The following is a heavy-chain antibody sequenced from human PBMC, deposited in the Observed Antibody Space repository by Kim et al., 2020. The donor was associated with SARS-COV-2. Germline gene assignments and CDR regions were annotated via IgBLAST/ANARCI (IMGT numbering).Heavy chain of an antibody. CDR3: ASQVERDYYYYYGMDV. D-gene: IGHD1-1*01. V-gene: IGHV1-18*01. J-gene: IGHJ6*02. CDR1: GYTFTSYG. CDR2: ISAYNGNT. Sequence: ASVKVSCKASGYTFTSYGISWVRQAPGQGLEWMGWISAYNGNTNYAQKLQGRVTMTTDTSTSTAYMELRSLRSDDTAVYYCASQVERDYYYYYGMDVWGQGTTVTVSS.